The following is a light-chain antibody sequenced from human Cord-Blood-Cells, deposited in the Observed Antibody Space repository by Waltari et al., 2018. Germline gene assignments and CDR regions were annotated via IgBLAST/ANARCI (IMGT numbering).Light chain of an antibody. V-gene: IGLV2-8*01. Sequence: QSALTQPPSASGSPGQSVTISCTGTSSDVGGYTYVSRYQQHPGKAPKLMIYEVSNQPSGVPGRFSGSKSGNTASLTVSGLQAEDETDYYCSSYAGSNNWVFGGGTKLTVL. CDR1: SSDVGGYTY. CDR3: SSYAGSNNWV. CDR2: EVS. J-gene: IGLJ3*02.